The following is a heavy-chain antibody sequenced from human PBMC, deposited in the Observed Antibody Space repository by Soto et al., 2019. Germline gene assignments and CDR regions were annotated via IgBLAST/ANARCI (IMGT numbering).Heavy chain of an antibody. D-gene: IGHD2-21*01. Sequence: PGGSLRLSCTASGFTFSDYAMSWVRQAPGKGLEWVGFIRSNAYGGTAEYAASVKGRFAISRDDSKSIAYLQMNSLKSEDTALYYCTRALSPPSSCGGDCYGMDVWGQGTTGTVS. J-gene: IGHJ6*02. CDR2: IRSNAYGGTA. CDR3: TRALSPPSSCGGDCYGMDV. V-gene: IGHV3-49*04. CDR1: GFTFSDYA.